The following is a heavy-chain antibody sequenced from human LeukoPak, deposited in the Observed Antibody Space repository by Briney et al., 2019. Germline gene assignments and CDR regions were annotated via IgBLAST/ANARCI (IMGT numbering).Heavy chain of an antibody. CDR1: GASMSSFY. CDR2: IYSSGST. V-gene: IGHV4-59*01. CDR3: SREGRWLQLGFDY. Sequence: SETLSLTCTVSGASMSSFYWCWIRQSPGKGLEWIGYIYSSGSTNYNPSLKSRVTISVDTSKSQFSLKLSSATAADTAVYFCSREGRWLQLGFDYWGRGTLVTVSS. D-gene: IGHD5-24*01. J-gene: IGHJ4*02.